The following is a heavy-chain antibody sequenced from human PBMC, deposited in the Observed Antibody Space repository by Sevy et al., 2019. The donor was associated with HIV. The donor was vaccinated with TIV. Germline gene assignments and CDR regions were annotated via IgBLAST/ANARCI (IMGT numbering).Heavy chain of an antibody. V-gene: IGHV3-72*01. CDR1: GFTFSDHY. D-gene: IGHD6-13*01. Sequence: GGSLRLSCVASGFTFSDHYMEWVRQAPGKGLEWVGRTRNKADGYTTEYAGSVKGRFTISRDESKNSLYVQMNSLKAEDTALYYCATHAGIAAAGRVFDYWGQGTLVTVSS. CDR3: ATHAGIAAAGRVFDY. CDR2: TRNKADGYTT. J-gene: IGHJ4*02.